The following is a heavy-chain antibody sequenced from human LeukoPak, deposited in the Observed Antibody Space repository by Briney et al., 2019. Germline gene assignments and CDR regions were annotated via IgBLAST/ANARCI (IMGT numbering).Heavy chain of an antibody. Sequence: GEYLKISCKGSGYSFTNYWIGWVRQMPGKGLEWMGIIYPGDSDTTYKPSFQGQVTISADKSISTAYLQWSSLKASDTAMYYCARSRAETVPVWGSYRHHDAFDIWGQGTMVTVSS. V-gene: IGHV5-51*01. J-gene: IGHJ3*02. CDR1: GYSFTNYW. CDR2: IYPGDSDT. CDR3: ARSRAETVPVWGSYRHHDAFDI. D-gene: IGHD3-16*02.